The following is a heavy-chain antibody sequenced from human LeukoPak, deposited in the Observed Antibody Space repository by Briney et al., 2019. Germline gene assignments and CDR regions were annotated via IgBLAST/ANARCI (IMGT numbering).Heavy chain of an antibody. CDR1: GFTFSSYD. D-gene: IGHD6-6*01. CDR3: ARGLIGSSSSPYFDP. V-gene: IGHV3-13*01. Sequence: PGGSLRLSCAASGFTFSSYDMHWVRQATGKGLEWVSAIGTAGDTYYPGSVKGRFTISRENAKSSLYLQMNSLRAGDTAVYYCARGLIGSSSSPYFDPWGQGTLVTVSS. CDR2: IGTAGDT. J-gene: IGHJ5*02.